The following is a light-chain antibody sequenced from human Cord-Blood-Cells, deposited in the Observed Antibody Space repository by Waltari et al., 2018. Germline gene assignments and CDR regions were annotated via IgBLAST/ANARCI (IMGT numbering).Light chain of an antibody. J-gene: IGKJ5*01. CDR3: QQRSNWPPEIGT. V-gene: IGKV3-11*01. CDR1: QSVSSY. Sequence: EIVLTQSPATLSLSPGERATLSCRASQSVSSYLAWYQQKPGQAPRLLIYDASNRATGIPARFSGSGSGTDFTLTISSLEPEDFAVYYCQQRSNWPPEIGTFGQGTRLEIK. CDR2: DAS.